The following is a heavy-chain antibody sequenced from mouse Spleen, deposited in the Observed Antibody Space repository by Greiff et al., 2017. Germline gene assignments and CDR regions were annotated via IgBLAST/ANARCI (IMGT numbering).Heavy chain of an antibody. CDR1: GYTFTSYY. CDR3: ARETLTIRYYAMDY. D-gene: IGHD1-3*01. CDR2: IYPGNGDT. J-gene: IGHJ4*01. V-gene: IGHV1-12*01. Sequence: LQESGAELVRPGASVKMSCKASGYTFTSYYMHWVKQTPRQGLEWIGAIYPGNGDTSYNQKFKGKATLTVDKSSSTANMQLSSLTSEDSAIYFCARETLTIRYYAMDYWGQGTSVTVSS.